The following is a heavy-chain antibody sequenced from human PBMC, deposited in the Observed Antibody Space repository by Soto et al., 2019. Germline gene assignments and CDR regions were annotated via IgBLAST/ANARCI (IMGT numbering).Heavy chain of an antibody. J-gene: IGHJ6*02. CDR3: ARDRRVRGAYYYYGMDV. D-gene: IGHD3-10*01. CDR1: GGSISSSNW. V-gene: IGHV4-4*02. Sequence: QVQLQESGPGLVKPSGTLSLTCAVSGGSISSSNWWSWVRQPPGKGLEWIGEIYHSGSTNYNPSLKCRVTISVDKSKNQFSLKLSSVTAADTAVYYCARDRRVRGAYYYYGMDVWGQGTTVTVSS. CDR2: IYHSGST.